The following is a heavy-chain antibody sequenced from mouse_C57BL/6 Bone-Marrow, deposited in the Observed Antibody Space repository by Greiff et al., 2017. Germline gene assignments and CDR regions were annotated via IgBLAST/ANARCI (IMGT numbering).Heavy chain of an antibody. D-gene: IGHD4-1*01. CDR2: IDPSDSYT. CDR3: ARAGTDFDD. CDR1: GYTFTSYW. Sequence: VQLQQPGAELVRPGTSVKLSCKASGYTFTSYWMHWVKQRPGQGLEWIGVIDPSDSYTNYNQKFKGKATLTVDTSSSTAYMQLSSLTSEDSAVYYCARAGTDFDDCGEGTTRTVSS. J-gene: IGHJ2*01. V-gene: IGHV1-59*01.